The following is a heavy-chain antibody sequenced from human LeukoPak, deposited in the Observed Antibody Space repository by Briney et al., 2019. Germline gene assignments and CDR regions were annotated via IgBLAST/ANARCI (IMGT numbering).Heavy chain of an antibody. V-gene: IGHV4-39*01. D-gene: IGHD2-8*01. CDR3: ARVKLGNYCTNGVCYRGSYYYYYYMDV. J-gene: IGHJ6*03. CDR2: IYYSGST. Sequence: SETLSLTCTVSGGSISSSSYYWGWIRQPPGKGLEWIGSIYYSGSTYYNPSLKSRVTISVDTSKNQFSLKLSSVTAADTAVYYCARVKLGNYCTNGVCYRGSYYYYYYMDVWGKGTTVTVSS. CDR1: GGSISSSSYY.